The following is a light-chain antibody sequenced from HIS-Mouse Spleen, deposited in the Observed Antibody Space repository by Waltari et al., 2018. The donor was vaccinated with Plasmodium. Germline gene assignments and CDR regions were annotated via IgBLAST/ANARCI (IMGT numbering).Light chain of an antibody. Sequence: QAVLTQPSSLSASPGASASLTSTLLSGLNVRTSRIYCYQPNPGSPPQYLLRYKSDSDKQQGSGVPSRFSGSKDASANAGILLISGLQSEDEADYYCMIWHSSAWVFGGGTKLTVL. J-gene: IGLJ3*02. CDR1: SGLNVRTSR. CDR2: YKSDSDK. CDR3: MIWHSSAWV. V-gene: IGLV5-45*03.